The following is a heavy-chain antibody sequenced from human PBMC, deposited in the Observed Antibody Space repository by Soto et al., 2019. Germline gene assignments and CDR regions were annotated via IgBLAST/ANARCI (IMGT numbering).Heavy chain of an antibody. Sequence: GGSLRLSCAASGFTFSDYYMSWIRQAPGKGLERVSYISSSGSTIYYGDSVKGRFTISRDNAKNSLYLQMDSLRAEDTAVYYCARDDYSRGYYYYGMDVWGQGTTVTVSS. CDR2: ISSSGSTI. CDR3: ARDDYSRGYYYYGMDV. V-gene: IGHV3-11*01. CDR1: GFTFSDYY. J-gene: IGHJ6*02. D-gene: IGHD4-4*01.